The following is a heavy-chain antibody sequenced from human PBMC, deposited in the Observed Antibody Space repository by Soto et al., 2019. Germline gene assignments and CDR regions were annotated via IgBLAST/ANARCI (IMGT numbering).Heavy chain of an antibody. Sequence: SQTLSLTCAISGDSVSSNSAAWNWIRQYPSRGLEWLGRTYYRSKWYNDYAVSVKSRITINPDTSKNQFSLQLNSVTPEDTAVYYCATSPLYSSRSHEYFQHWGQGTLVTVSS. V-gene: IGHV6-1*01. CDR1: GDSVSSNSAA. CDR2: TYYRSKWYN. D-gene: IGHD6-13*01. CDR3: ATSPLYSSRSHEYFQH. J-gene: IGHJ1*01.